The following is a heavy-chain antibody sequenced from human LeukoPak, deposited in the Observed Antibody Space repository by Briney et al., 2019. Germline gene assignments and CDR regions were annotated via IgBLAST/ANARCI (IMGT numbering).Heavy chain of an antibody. CDR2: IKADGSEK. Sequence: RGSLRLSRAASGFSLSGHWMNWVRHPPGQGLEWVANIKADGSEKCYVDSVKGRFTISRDDAKRTVDLQMDNLRAEDTAIYYCAYRNNFEYWGQGALVTVSS. CDR1: GFSLSGHW. D-gene: IGHD1-26*01. J-gene: IGHJ4*02. CDR3: AYRNNFEY. V-gene: IGHV3-7*05.